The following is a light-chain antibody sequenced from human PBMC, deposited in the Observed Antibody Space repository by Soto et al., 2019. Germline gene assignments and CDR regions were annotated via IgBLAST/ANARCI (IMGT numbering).Light chain of an antibody. J-gene: IGKJ2*01. CDR2: GAS. V-gene: IGKV3D-15*01. CDR1: QSVSSN. CDR3: QQYNNWPLYT. Sequence: EVVMTQSPATLSVSPGERATLSCRASQSVSSNLAWYQQNPGQAPRLLIFGASTRATGIPARFSGSGSGIEFTLTISSLQSEDFAVSYCQQYNNWPLYTFGQGTKLEIK.